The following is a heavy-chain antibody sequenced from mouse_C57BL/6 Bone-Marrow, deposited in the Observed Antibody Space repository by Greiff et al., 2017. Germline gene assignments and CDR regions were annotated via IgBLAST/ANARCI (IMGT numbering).Heavy chain of an antibody. CDR3: TRGGLFYAMDY. D-gene: IGHD3-3*01. V-gene: IGHV6-3*01. CDR1: GFTFSNYW. CDR2: IRFKSDNYAT. Sequence: EVKLEESGGGLVQPGGSMKLSCVASGFTFSNYWMNWVRQSPEKGLEWVAQIRFKSDNYATHYAEPVKGRFTISRDDSKSSVYLQMNNLRAEDTGIYYCTRGGLFYAMDYWGQGTSVTVSS. J-gene: IGHJ4*01.